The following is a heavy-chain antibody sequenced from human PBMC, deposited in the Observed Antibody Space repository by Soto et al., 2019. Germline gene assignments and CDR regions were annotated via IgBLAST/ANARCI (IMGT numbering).Heavy chain of an antibody. CDR1: GYTFAAYY. Sequence: ASVKVSCKTSGYTFAAYYIHWIRQAPGQGLEWMGWINPTSGGTVYAQNFQDRVTMTRDTSISTAYMELRRMNSDDTAVYYCARAPYYGDGWGYFCDSWGQGTPVTVCS. CDR3: ARAPYYGDGWGYFCDS. V-gene: IGHV1-2*02. CDR2: INPTSGGT. J-gene: IGHJ4*02. D-gene: IGHD4-17*01.